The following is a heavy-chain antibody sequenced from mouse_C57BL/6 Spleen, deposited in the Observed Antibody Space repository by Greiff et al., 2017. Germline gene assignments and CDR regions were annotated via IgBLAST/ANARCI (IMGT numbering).Heavy chain of an antibody. D-gene: IGHD1-1*01. CDR3: ARRGYYYGRSSYYFDY. V-gene: IGHV1-64*01. Sequence: QQPGAELVKPGASVKLSCKASGYTFTSYWMHWVKQRPGQGLEWIGMIHPNSGSTNYNEKFKSKATLTVDKSSSTAYMQLSSLTSEDSAVYYCARRGYYYGRSSYYFDYWGQGTTLTVSS. CDR1: GYTFTSYW. J-gene: IGHJ2*01. CDR2: IHPNSGST.